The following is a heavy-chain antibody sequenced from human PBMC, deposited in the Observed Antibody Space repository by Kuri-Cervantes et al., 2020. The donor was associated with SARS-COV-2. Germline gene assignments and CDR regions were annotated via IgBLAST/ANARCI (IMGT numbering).Heavy chain of an antibody. J-gene: IGHJ4*02. D-gene: IGHD2-2*01. V-gene: IGHV4-38-2*01. CDR3: ARLRYCSSTSCWHFNY. CDR1: GYSISSGYY. CDR2: IYHSGST. Sequence: SETLSLTCAVSGYSISSGYYWGWIRQPPGKGLEWIGSIYHSGSTYYNPSLKSRVTISVDTSKNQFSLKLSSVTAADTAAYYCARLRYCSSTSCWHFNYWGQGTLVTSPQ.